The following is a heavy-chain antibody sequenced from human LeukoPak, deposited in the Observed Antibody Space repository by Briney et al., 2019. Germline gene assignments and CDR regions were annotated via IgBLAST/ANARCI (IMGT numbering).Heavy chain of an antibody. V-gene: IGHV3-30*02. CDR2: IRYDGSNK. Sequence: GGSLRLSCAASGFTFSNYGMHWVRQAPGKGLEWVAFIRYDGSNKYYADTVKGRFTISRDNSKNTLYLQMNSLRAEDTAVYYCAKVYCSSTSCYKLGGDYWGQGTLVTVSS. CDR3: AKVYCSSTSCYKLGGDY. CDR1: GFTFSNYG. D-gene: IGHD2-2*02. J-gene: IGHJ4*02.